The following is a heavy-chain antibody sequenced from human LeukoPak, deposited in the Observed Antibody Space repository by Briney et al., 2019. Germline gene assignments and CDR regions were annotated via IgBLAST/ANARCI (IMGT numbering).Heavy chain of an antibody. V-gene: IGHV4-39*01. CDR2: IYYSGST. D-gene: IGHD6-19*01. CDR1: GGSISSSSYY. CDR3: ARFNAIAVAGYFDY. Sequence: PSETLSLTCTVSGGSISSSSYYWGWIRQPPGKGLEWIGNIYYSGSTYYNPSLKSRVTISVDTSKNQFSLKLSSVTAADTAVYYCARFNAIAVAGYFDYWGQGTLVTVSS. J-gene: IGHJ4*02.